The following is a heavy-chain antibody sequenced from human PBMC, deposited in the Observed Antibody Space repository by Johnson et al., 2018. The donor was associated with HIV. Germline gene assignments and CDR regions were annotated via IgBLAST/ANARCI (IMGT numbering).Heavy chain of an antibody. CDR3: AKVGHCRGDCNFEVLEDLFDV. CDR1: FSSYA. V-gene: IGHV3-64*01. CDR2: ISSNGGST. Sequence: FSSYAMHWVRQPPGKGLEYVSAISSNGGSTYYANSVKGRFTISRDNSRNTLFLQMDSLKTEDTAVFYCAKVGHCRGDCNFEVLEDLFDVWGRGTMVTVSS. J-gene: IGHJ3*01. D-gene: IGHD2-21*02.